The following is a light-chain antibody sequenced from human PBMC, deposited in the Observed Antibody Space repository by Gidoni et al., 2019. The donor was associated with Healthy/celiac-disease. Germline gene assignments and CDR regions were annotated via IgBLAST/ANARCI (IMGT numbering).Light chain of an antibody. CDR3: QQYNNWPLT. V-gene: IGKV3-15*01. CDR1: QSVSRN. J-gene: IGKJ4*01. CDR2: GAS. Sequence: EIVMTPSPATLSVSPGERATLSCKASQSVSRNLAWYQQKPGQAPRLLIYGASTRATGIPARFSGSGSGTEFTITISSLQSEDFVVYYCQQYNNWPLTFXGXTKVEIK.